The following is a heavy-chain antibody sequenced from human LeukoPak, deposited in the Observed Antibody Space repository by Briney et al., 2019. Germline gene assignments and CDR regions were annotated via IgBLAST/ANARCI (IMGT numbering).Heavy chain of an antibody. Sequence: ASVKVSCKASGGTFSSYAISWVRQSPGQGLEWMGRIIPILGIANYAQKFQGRVTITADKSTSTAYMELSSLRSEDTAGYYCARTPHLRLEDAFDIWGQGTMVTVSS. CDR3: ARTPHLRLEDAFDI. CDR1: GGTFSSYA. CDR2: IIPILGIA. V-gene: IGHV1-69*04. J-gene: IGHJ3*02. D-gene: IGHD1-1*01.